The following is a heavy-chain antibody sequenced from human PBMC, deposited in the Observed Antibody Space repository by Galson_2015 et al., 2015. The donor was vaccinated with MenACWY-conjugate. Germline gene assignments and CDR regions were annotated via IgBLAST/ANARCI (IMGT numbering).Heavy chain of an antibody. CDR3: ARWEASLDAFDI. D-gene: IGHD1-26*01. CDR1: GGSITSYY. V-gene: IGHV4-59*01. Sequence: ETLSLTCTVSGGSITSYYWNWIRQPPGKGLEWIGYVHHTGSTSYRPSLRSRVTMSVDTSNSHFSLKLSSVTAADTAVYYCARWEASLDAFDIWGRGTMVTVSS. J-gene: IGHJ3*02. CDR2: VHHTGST.